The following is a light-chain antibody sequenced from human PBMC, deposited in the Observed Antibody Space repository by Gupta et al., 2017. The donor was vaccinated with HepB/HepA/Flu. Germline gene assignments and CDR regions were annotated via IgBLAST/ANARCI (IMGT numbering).Light chain of an antibody. CDR3: QTWGTDTWV. V-gene: IGLV4-69*01. J-gene: IGLJ3*02. CDR2: VNSDGSH. CDR1: SGHSSNA. Sequence: QVVLTPSPSPSASLGASVKVTCTLSSGHSSNAIAWHQQQPEKGPRYLMKVNSDGSHTKGDGIPDRFSGSSSGAERYLTISTLQAQDEADYYCQTWGTDTWVFGGGTKLTVL.